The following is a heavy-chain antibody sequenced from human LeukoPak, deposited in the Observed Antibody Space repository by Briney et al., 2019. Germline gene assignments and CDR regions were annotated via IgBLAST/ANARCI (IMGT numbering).Heavy chain of an antibody. V-gene: IGHV3-21*01. Sequence: AGGSLRLSCAASGFTFSSYSMNWVRQAPGKGLEWVSSISSSSSYIYHADSVKGRFTISRDNAKNSLYLQMNSLRAEDTAVYYCARSSPIMTPKAYYFDYWGQGTLVTVSS. D-gene: IGHD2-15*01. CDR1: GFTFSSYS. J-gene: IGHJ4*02. CDR2: ISSSSSYI. CDR3: ARSSPIMTPKAYYFDY.